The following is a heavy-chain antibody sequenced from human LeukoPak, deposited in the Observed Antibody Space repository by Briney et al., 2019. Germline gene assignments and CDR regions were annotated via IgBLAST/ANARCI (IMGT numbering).Heavy chain of an antibody. Sequence: GGSLRLSCAASGFSFSNYWMTWVRQAPGKGLERVADINGDGSHSYCVDSVKGRFTLPRDNAKNSLFLQMNSLRAEDTAVYYCVKNSGWYCLDYWGQGTLVTVSS. J-gene: IGHJ4*02. V-gene: IGHV3-7*03. CDR2: INGDGSHS. CDR1: GFSFSNYW. CDR3: VKNSGWYCLDY. D-gene: IGHD6-13*01.